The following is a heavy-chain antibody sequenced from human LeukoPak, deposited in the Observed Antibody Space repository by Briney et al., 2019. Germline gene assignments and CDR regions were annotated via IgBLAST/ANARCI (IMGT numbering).Heavy chain of an antibody. CDR2: IYYDGST. CDR1: GGSISSYY. D-gene: IGHD6-19*01. CDR3: STTTRGWYGVGDH. J-gene: IGHJ4*02. V-gene: IGHV4-59*05. Sequence: RTSETLSLTCSVSGGSISSYYWSWIRQPPGKGLEWIGGIYYDGSTYYNPSLKSRLTISADTSKNQFSLKVTSVTAADTAVYYCSTTTRGWYGVGDHWGQGALVTVSS.